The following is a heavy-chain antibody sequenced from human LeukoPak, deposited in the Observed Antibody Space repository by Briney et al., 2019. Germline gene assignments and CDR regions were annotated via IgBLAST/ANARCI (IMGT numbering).Heavy chain of an antibody. Sequence: PGGSLRLSCAASGFTFSNAWMSWVRQAPGKGLEWVGRIKSKTDGGTTDYAAPVKGRFTISRDDSRNTLYLQMHSLKTEDAAVYYCTTGPLITIFGVVDYWGQGTLVAVSS. CDR1: GFTFSNAW. CDR2: IKSKTDGGTT. J-gene: IGHJ4*02. D-gene: IGHD3-3*01. CDR3: TTGPLITIFGVVDY. V-gene: IGHV3-15*01.